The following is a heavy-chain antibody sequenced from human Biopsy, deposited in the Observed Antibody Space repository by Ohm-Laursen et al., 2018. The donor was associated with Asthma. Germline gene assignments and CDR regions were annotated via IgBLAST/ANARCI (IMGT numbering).Heavy chain of an antibody. J-gene: IGHJ4*02. V-gene: IGHV3-30-3*01. D-gene: IGHD3-16*02. CDR2: ISYDGSNK. CDR1: GFTFSSYA. Sequence: SLRLSCAASGFTFSSYAMHWVRQAPGKGLEWVAVISYDGSNKYYADSVKGRFTISRDNSKNTLYLQMNSLRAEDTAVYYCARDLPPTNHLGELSEGFDYGGQGTLVTVSS. CDR3: ARDLPPTNHLGELSEGFDY.